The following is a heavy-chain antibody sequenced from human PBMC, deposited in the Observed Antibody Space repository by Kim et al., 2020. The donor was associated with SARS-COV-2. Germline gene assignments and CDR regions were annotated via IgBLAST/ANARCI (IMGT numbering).Heavy chain of an antibody. J-gene: IGHJ4*02. Sequence: YNPSRKSRVTISVDTSKNQFSLKLSSVTAADTAVYYCARGEQWLTRAIDYWGQGTLVTVSS. CDR3: ARGEQWLTRAIDY. D-gene: IGHD6-19*01. V-gene: IGHV4-34*01.